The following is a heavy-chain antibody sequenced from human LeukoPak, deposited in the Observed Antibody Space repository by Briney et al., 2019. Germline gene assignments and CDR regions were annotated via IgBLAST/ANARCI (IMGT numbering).Heavy chain of an antibody. Sequence: SETLSLTCAVYGGSFSGYYWSWIRQPPGKGLEWIGEINHSGSTNYNPSLKSRVTISIGTSKNQFSLKLNSVTAADTAVYYCARGVVITFGGAADYWGQGTLVTVSS. CDR1: GGSFSGYY. CDR3: ARGVVITFGGAADY. D-gene: IGHD3-16*01. CDR2: INHSGST. V-gene: IGHV4-34*01. J-gene: IGHJ4*02.